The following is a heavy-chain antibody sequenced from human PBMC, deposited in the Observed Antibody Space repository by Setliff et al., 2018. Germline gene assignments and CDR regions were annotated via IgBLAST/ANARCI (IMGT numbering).Heavy chain of an antibody. Sequence: PSETLSLTCTVSCVSISPYFWRWIRQPPGKGLEWIGYIYHNGNNNFNPSLKTRVTMSVDTSKNQSALNLRSVTAADTAVYYCVRDRTAYSYGLDIWGQGTTVT. V-gene: IGHV4-59*01. D-gene: IGHD5-18*01. J-gene: IGHJ6*02. CDR2: IYHNGNN. CDR1: CVSISPYF. CDR3: VRDRTAYSYGLDI.